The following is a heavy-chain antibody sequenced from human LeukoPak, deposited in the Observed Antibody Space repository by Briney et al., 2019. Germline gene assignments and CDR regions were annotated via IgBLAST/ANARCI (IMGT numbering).Heavy chain of an antibody. CDR2: ISSSGSTI. Sequence: GGSLRLSCAASGFTFSDYYMSWIRQAPGKGLEWVSYISSSGSTIYYADSVKGRFTISRDNAKNSLYLQMNSLRAEDTAVYYCARRWLQFGLDAFDIWGQGTVVTVSS. CDR1: GFTFSDYY. CDR3: ARRWLQFGLDAFDI. D-gene: IGHD5-24*01. J-gene: IGHJ3*02. V-gene: IGHV3-11*01.